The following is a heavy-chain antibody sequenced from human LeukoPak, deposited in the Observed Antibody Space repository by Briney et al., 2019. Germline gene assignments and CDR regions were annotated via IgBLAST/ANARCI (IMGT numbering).Heavy chain of an antibody. CDR1: GFTFSSYS. CDR3: ARDNYGEGYCSGGSCSSFDY. V-gene: IGHV3-21*01. D-gene: IGHD2-15*01. CDR2: ISSSSSYI. Sequence: PGVSLRLSCAASGFTFSSYSMNWVRQAPGKGLEWVSSISSSSSYIYYADSVKGRFTISRDNAKNSLYLQMNSLRAEDTAVYYCARDNYGEGYCSGGSCSSFDYWGQGTLVTVSS. J-gene: IGHJ4*02.